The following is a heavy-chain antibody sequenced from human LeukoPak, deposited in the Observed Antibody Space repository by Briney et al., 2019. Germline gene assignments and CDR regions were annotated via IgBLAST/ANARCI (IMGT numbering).Heavy chain of an antibody. CDR1: GGSISSYY. Sequence: SETLSLSCTVSGGSISSYYWSWLRQPAGKGLEWIGRIYTSGSTNYNPSLKSRVTMSVDTSKNQFSLKLSSVTAADAAVYYCARVPLYYDSSGVGWFDPWGQGTLVTVSS. J-gene: IGHJ5*02. D-gene: IGHD3-22*01. CDR2: IYTSGST. V-gene: IGHV4-4*07. CDR3: ARVPLYYDSSGVGWFDP.